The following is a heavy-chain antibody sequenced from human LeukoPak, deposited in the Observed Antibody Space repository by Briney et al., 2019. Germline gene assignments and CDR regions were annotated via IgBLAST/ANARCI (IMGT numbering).Heavy chain of an antibody. V-gene: IGHV3-23*01. Sequence: GGSLRLSCAASGFTFSSYAMSWVRQAPGKGLEWVSAISGSGGSTYYADSVKGRFTIYRDNSKNTLYLQMNSLRAEDTAVYYCAKGNYYDSSGYYTYHAFDIWGQGTMVTVSS. J-gene: IGHJ3*02. CDR1: GFTFSSYA. D-gene: IGHD3-22*01. CDR2: ISGSGGST. CDR3: AKGNYYDSSGYYTYHAFDI.